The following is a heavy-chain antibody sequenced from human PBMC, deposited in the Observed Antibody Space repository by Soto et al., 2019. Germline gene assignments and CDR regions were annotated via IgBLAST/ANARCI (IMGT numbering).Heavy chain of an antibody. D-gene: IGHD3-10*01. CDR3: ARHSRGTYYYGMDV. J-gene: IGHJ6*02. Sequence: SETLSLTCTVSGGSISSSSYYWGWIRQPPGKGLEWIGSIYYSGSTYYNPSLKSRVTISVDTSKNQFSLKLSSVTAADTAVYYCARHSRGTYYYGMDVWGQGTTVTVS. CDR2: IYYSGST. CDR1: GGSISSSSYY. V-gene: IGHV4-39*01.